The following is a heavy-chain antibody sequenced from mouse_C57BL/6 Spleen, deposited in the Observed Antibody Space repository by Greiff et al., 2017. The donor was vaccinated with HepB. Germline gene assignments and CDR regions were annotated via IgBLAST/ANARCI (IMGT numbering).Heavy chain of an antibody. D-gene: IGHD2-4*01. CDR3: ARSLYDYQYYFDY. V-gene: IGHV7-3*01. CDR1: GFTFTDYY. Sequence: EVQVVESGGGLVQPGGSLSLSCAASGFTFTDYYMSWVRQPPGKALEWLGFIRNKANGYTTEYSASVKGRFTISRDNSQSILYLQMNALRAEDSATYYCARSLYDYQYYFDYWGQGTTLTVSS. CDR2: IRNKANGYTT. J-gene: IGHJ2*01.